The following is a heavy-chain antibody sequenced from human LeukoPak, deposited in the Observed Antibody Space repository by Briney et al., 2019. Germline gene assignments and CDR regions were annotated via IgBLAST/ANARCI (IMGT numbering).Heavy chain of an antibody. V-gene: IGHV4-34*01. CDR3: ARGTGIAVAADYWYFDL. J-gene: IGHJ2*01. D-gene: IGHD6-19*01. CDR1: GGSFSGYY. Sequence: KPSETLSLTCAVYGGSFSGYYWSWIRQPPGKGLEWIGEINHSGSTNYNPSLKSRVTISVDTSKNQFSLKLSSVTAADTAVYYCARGTGIAVAADYWYFDLWGRGTLVIVSS. CDR2: INHSGST.